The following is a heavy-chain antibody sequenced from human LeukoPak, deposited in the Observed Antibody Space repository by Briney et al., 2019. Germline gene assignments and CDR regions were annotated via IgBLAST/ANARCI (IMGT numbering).Heavy chain of an antibody. CDR2: IRYDAGTR. V-gene: IGHV3-7*01. D-gene: IGHD2-21*01. CDR1: GFTLSSFW. CDR3: AIIGTPGETEYYRL. Sequence: GGSLRLSCAASGFTLSSFWMSWVRQAPGKGPEWLATIRYDAGTRYYADSMRGRFTISRDNAQNSLYLQINSLRAEDTAIYYCAIIGTPGETEYYRLWGQGTRVTVSS. J-gene: IGHJ1*01.